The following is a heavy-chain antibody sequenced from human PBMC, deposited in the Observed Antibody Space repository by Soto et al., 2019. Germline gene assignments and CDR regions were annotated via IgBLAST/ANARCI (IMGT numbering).Heavy chain of an antibody. D-gene: IGHD2-21*02. V-gene: IGHV4-39*01. CDR3: ARQRTSVVTQAYFDV. CDR1: GDSINSRSYY. Sequence: SETLSLTCTVTGDSINSRSYYWGWIRQPPGKGLEWIGSIYYSGRTYNNPSLRSRVSMSIDTSKDQFSLKLKSVTAADTALYFCARQRTSVVTQAYFDVWGPGPLVTVSS. CDR2: IYYSGRT. J-gene: IGHJ4*02.